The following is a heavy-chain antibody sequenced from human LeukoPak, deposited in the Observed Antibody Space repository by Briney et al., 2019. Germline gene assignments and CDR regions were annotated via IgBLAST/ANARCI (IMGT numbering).Heavy chain of an antibody. V-gene: IGHV4-59*08. J-gene: IGHJ4*02. CDR1: GGSISSYY. CDR3: ARVVAATGGIDY. D-gene: IGHD2-15*01. CDR2: IYYSGST. Sequence: SETLSLTCTVSGGSISSYYWSWIRQPPGKGLEWIGYIYYSGSTNYNPSLKSRVTTSVDTSKNQFSLKLSSVTAADTAVYYCARVVAATGGIDYWGQGTLVTVSS.